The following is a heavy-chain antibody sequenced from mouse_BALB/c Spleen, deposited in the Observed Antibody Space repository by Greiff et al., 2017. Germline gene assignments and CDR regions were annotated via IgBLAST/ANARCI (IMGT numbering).Heavy chain of an antibody. CDR1: GYTFTSYW. J-gene: IGHJ2*01. V-gene: IGHV1-69*02. Sequence: QVQLQQPGAELVRPGASVKLSCKASGYTFTSYWINWVKQRPGQGLEWIGNIYPSDSYTNYNQKFKDKATLTVDKSSSTAYMQLSSPTSEDFAVYYCTRGGHGYWGQGTTLTVSS. CDR3: TRGGHGY. CDR2: IYPSDSYT. D-gene: IGHD3-3*01.